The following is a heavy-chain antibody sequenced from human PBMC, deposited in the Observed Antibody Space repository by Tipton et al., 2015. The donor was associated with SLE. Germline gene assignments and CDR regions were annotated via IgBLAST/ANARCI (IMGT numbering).Heavy chain of an antibody. CDR2: IYYSGST. CDR3: ARRDFWTGYFDY. J-gene: IGHJ4*02. V-gene: IGHV4-59*11. CDR1: GVSISSHY. D-gene: IGHD3/OR15-3a*01. Sequence: TLSLTCTVSGVSISSHYWSWIRQPPGKGLEWIGYIYYSGSTNHHPSLKGRGTISVDTSKNQFSLKLTSVTAADTAVYYCARRDFWTGYFDYWGQGTLVTVSS.